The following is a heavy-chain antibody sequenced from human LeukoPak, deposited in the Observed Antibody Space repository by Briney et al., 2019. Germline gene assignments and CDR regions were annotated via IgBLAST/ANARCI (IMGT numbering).Heavy chain of an antibody. Sequence: PGGSLRLSCEASGFTFSDYWMHWVRQAPGKGPEWVANIKQDGGEKYYVDSVKGRFTISRDNAKNSLFLQMNNLRAEDTAVYYCARRYFEYWGQGTLVTVSS. CDR1: GFTFSDYW. J-gene: IGHJ4*02. CDR2: IKQDGGEK. CDR3: ARRYFEY. V-gene: IGHV3-7*01.